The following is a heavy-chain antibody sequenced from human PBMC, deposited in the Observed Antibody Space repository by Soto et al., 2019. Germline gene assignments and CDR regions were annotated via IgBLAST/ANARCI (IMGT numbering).Heavy chain of an antibody. V-gene: IGHV1-2*02. CDR3: TRGLLPTTIRLDLPGY. Sequence: QVQLVQSGAEVKKPGASVKVSCKTSGYTFSDYYMHWVRQAPGQGLEWMGWINPNNGGTRYARKFQSSVTMTRDTSGSTAYMELGRLKSDDTAVYYCTRGLLPTTIRLDLPGYWGQGTLVTVSS. D-gene: IGHD1-1*01. CDR1: GYTFSDYY. CDR2: INPNNGGT. J-gene: IGHJ4*02.